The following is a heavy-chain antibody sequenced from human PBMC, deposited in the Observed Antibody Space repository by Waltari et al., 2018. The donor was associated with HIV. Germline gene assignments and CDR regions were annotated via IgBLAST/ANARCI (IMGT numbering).Heavy chain of an antibody. D-gene: IGHD6-19*01. V-gene: IGHV4-34*02. CDR2: VNHSGLS. Sequence: QGHLEQWGTRLVKPSETLSLTCAVYVESFSGHYWNWVRQSPGKGLEWIWEVNHSGLSKRNPSLKSRATMSVDSSKNQFTLKLESVTAADTAVYYCARQDSSGWYSFDIWGQGTLVTVSS. J-gene: IGHJ4*02. CDR3: ARQDSSGWYSFDI. CDR1: VESFSGHY.